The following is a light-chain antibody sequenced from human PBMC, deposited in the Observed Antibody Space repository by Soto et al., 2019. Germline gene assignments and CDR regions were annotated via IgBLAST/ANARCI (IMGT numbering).Light chain of an antibody. J-gene: IGLJ1*01. V-gene: IGLV2-8*01. CDR3: SSYAGSSNV. Sequence: QSALTQPPSASGSPGQSVAISCTGTSSDVGGYNYVSWYQQHPGKAPKLMIYEVNKRPSGVPDRFSGSKSGTTASLTVSGVKAEDEYDYYCSSYAGSSNVFGTGTKVTVL. CDR2: EVN. CDR1: SSDVGGYNY.